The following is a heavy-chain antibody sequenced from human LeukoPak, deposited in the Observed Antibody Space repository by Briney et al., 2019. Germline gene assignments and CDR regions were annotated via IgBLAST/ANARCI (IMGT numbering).Heavy chain of an antibody. Sequence: ASVKVSCKASGYTFTSYGISWVRQAPGQGLEWMGWISAYNGNTNYAQKLQGRVTMTTDTSTSTAYMELRSLRSDDTAVYYCARSKSFWCGYYTGFDYWGQGTLVTVSS. D-gene: IGHD3-3*01. CDR2: ISAYNGNT. CDR1: GYTFTSYG. CDR3: ARSKSFWCGYYTGFDY. J-gene: IGHJ4*02. V-gene: IGHV1-18*01.